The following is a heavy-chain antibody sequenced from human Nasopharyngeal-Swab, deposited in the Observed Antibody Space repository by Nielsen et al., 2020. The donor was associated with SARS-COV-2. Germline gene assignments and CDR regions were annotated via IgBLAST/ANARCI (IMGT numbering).Heavy chain of an antibody. D-gene: IGHD5-18*01. CDR2: IYYSGST. CDR1: GGSISSSSYY. V-gene: IGHV4-39*07. J-gene: IGHJ3*02. Sequence: SETLSLTCTVSGGSISSSSYYWGWIRQPPGKGLEWIGSIYYSGSTYYNPSLKSRVTISVDTSKNQFSLKLSSVTAADTAVYYCARAMAAGAFDIWGQGTMVTVSS. CDR3: ARAMAAGAFDI.